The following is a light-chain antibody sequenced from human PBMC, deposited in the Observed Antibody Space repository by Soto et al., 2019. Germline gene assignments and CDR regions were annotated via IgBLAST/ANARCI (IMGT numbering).Light chain of an antibody. Sequence: DKQMYQSASSLSASVGDRVTITCRASQSISSYLNWYQQKPGKAPKLLIYAASSLQSGVPSRFSGSGSGTDFTLTISSLQPEDFATYYCQHSYSTPIPFGQVTRLEIK. CDR3: QHSYSTPIP. CDR2: AAS. V-gene: IGKV1-39*01. CDR1: QSISSY. J-gene: IGKJ5*01.